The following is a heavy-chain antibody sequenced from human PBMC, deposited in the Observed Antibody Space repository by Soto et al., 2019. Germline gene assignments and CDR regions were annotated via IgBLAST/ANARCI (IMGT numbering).Heavy chain of an antibody. J-gene: IGHJ6*02. Sequence: QLQLQESGSGLVKPSQTLSLTCAVSGGSISSGGYSWSWIRQPPGKGLEWIGYIYHSGSTYYNPPLKSRVTISVDRSKNQFSLKLSSVTAADTAVYYCARAYDGDYVGYYYYGMDVWGQGTTVTVSS. V-gene: IGHV4-30-2*01. CDR3: ARAYDGDYVGYYYYGMDV. CDR2: IYHSGST. D-gene: IGHD4-17*01. CDR1: GGSISSGGYS.